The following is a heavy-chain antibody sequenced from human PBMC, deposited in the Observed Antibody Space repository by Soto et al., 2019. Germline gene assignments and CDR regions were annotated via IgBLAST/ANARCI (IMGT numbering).Heavy chain of an antibody. Sequence: QVQLVQSGAEEKKPGASVKVSCKASGYTFTNYAMHWVRQAPGQRLEWMGWINAGNGNTKYSQKFQVRVTITRDTSARTAYMELSSLRSEDTAVYYCAKTDGPGFVGPWGQGTLVTVSS. CDR2: INAGNGNT. D-gene: IGHD2-2*01. V-gene: IGHV1-3*05. CDR1: GYTFTNYA. J-gene: IGHJ5*02. CDR3: AKTDGPGFVGP.